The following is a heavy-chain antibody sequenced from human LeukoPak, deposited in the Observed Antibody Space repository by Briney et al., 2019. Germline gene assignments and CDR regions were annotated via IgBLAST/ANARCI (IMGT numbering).Heavy chain of an antibody. Sequence: GGSLRLSCAASGFTFSDYYMSWIRQAPGKGLEWVSYISSSGSTIYYADSVKGRFTISRDNAKNSLYLQMDSLRAEDTAVYYCARDRDDYVWGSYRPYYLDYWGQGTLVTVSS. J-gene: IGHJ4*02. CDR2: ISSSGSTI. CDR1: GFTFSDYY. D-gene: IGHD3-16*02. CDR3: ARDRDDYVWGSYRPYYLDY. V-gene: IGHV3-11*04.